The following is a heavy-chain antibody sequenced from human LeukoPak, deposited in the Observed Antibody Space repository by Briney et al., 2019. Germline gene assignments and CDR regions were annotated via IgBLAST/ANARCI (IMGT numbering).Heavy chain of an antibody. J-gene: IGHJ4*02. V-gene: IGHV4-59*01. CDR3: ARDLELERNRWNYFES. CDR2: IDYSGST. CDR1: GGSISSFF. D-gene: IGHD1-1*01. Sequence: SETLSLTCTVSGGSISSFFWSWIRQPPGKGLEWLGCIDYSGSTQYNPSLKSRVTISVDTSKQQFSLKLSSVTAADTAVYCCARDLELERNRWNYFESWGQGTLGTVSS.